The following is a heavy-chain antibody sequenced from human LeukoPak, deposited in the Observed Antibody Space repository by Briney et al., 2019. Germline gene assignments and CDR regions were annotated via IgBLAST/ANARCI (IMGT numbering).Heavy chain of an antibody. V-gene: IGHV1-2*02. CDR3: ARFSDYGDCFDY. D-gene: IGHD4-17*01. Sequence: ASVKVSCKASGYTFTGYYMHWVRQAPGQGLEWMGWINPNSGGTNYAQKFQSRVTMTRDTSISTAYMELSRLRSDDTAVYYCARFSDYGDCFDYWGQGTLVTVSS. CDR2: INPNSGGT. CDR1: GYTFTGYY. J-gene: IGHJ4*02.